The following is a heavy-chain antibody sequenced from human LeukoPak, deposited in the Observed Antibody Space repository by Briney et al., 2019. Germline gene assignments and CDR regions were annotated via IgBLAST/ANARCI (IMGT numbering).Heavy chain of an antibody. Sequence: PSETLSLTCTVSGASITSYYWSWIRQPAGKGLEWIGRIYASGSTTYNPSLKSRVTMAVDTSKTQFSLKLSSVTAADTAVYYCARSYGSGSAYYFDYWGQGTLVTDSS. V-gene: IGHV4-4*07. D-gene: IGHD3-10*01. J-gene: IGHJ4*02. CDR3: ARSYGSGSAYYFDY. CDR2: IYASGST. CDR1: GASITSYY.